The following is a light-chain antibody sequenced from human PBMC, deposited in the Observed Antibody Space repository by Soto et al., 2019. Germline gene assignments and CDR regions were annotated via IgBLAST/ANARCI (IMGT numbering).Light chain of an antibody. V-gene: IGKV1-39*01. CDR3: QQSYSTQGT. J-gene: IGKJ2*01. CDR2: VAS. CDR1: HSINNY. Sequence: IQMTQSPSSLSASVGDGVIITCRSDHSINNYLNWYQQRPGKVPKLLIYVASTLQSGVPSRFSGSGSRRVFTFIINSLEPEDFATYYCQQSYSTQGTFGRGNRVDI.